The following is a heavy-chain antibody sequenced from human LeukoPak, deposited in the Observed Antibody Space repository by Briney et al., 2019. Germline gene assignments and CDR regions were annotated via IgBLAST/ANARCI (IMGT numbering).Heavy chain of an antibody. CDR3: ARGRASRNYYYYYGMDV. CDR1: GGSISGYY. J-gene: IGHJ6*02. CDR2: FYYSGST. Sequence: SETLSLTCTVSGGSISGYYWSWLRQPPGRGLEWIGYFYYSGSTNYNPSLKGRVTISVDTSKNQFSLKLSSVTAADTAVYYCARGRASRNYYYYYGMDVWGQGTTVTVSS. V-gene: IGHV4-59*12. D-gene: IGHD2-2*01.